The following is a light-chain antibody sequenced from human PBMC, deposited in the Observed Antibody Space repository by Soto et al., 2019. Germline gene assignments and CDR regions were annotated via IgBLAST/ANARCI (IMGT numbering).Light chain of an antibody. Sequence: DIQMSQSPSSLSASVGDRVTITCRASHDISSSLAWYQQKPGKAPKLLIYDASTLQTGVPSRFRGSGSGTEFTLTISSLQPEDFATYSCQQLASYPIGTFGGGTKVDIK. CDR3: QQLASYPIGT. J-gene: IGKJ4*01. CDR1: HDISSS. CDR2: DAS. V-gene: IGKV1-9*01.